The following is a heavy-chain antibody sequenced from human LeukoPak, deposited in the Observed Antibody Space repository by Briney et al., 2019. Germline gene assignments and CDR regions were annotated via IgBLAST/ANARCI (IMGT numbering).Heavy chain of an antibody. D-gene: IGHD5-18*01. Sequence: SETLSLTCTVSGGSISSYYWSWIRQPPGNGLEWIGYIYYSGSTNYNPSLKSRVTISVDTSKNQFSLKVSSVTAADTAVYYCAREGGYSYGDAPLHFDNWGQGTLVTVSS. V-gene: IGHV4-59*12. CDR3: AREGGYSYGDAPLHFDN. CDR1: GGSISSYY. J-gene: IGHJ4*02. CDR2: IYYSGST.